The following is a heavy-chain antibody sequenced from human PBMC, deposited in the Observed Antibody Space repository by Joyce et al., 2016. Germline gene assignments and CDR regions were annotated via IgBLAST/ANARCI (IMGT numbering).Heavy chain of an antibody. V-gene: IGHV1-18*01. CDR2: ISAYNGNT. CDR3: ARGEGAFDM. Sequence: QVQLVQSGGEVKKPVASVKLSCKASGYNFRSYGIGWVRQAPGQGLEWLGWISAYNGNTNYAQKFHDRVTMTIDTSASTAYMELRNLRSDDTSIYYCARGEGAFDMWGQGTVVTVSS. CDR1: GYNFRSYG. J-gene: IGHJ3*02.